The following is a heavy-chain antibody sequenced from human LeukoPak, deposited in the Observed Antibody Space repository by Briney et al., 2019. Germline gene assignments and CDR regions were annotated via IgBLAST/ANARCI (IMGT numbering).Heavy chain of an antibody. CDR1: GFTFSSYG. V-gene: IGHV3-30*18. CDR3: AKPPLQYSSGWFLYFDY. D-gene: IGHD6-19*01. CDR2: ISYDGSNK. J-gene: IGHJ4*02. Sequence: PGGSLRLSCAASGFTFSSYGMHWVRQAPGKGLEWVAVISYDGSNKYYADSVKGRFTISRDNSENTLYLQMNSLRAEDTAVYYCAKPPLQYSSGWFLYFDYWGQGTLVTVSS.